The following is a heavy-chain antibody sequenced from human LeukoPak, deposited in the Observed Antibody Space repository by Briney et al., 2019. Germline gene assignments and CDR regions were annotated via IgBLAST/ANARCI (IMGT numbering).Heavy chain of an antibody. CDR3: ATEGGWQPTDYGDHVY. Sequence: ASVKVSCKASGYTFTNYGITWVRPAPGQGLEWMGWLSPYNGNTNYLRKLQGRVTMTTDTSTSTAYMELRSLRSDDTALYYCATEGGWQPTDYGDHVYWGQGTLVTVSS. V-gene: IGHV1-18*01. CDR1: GYTFTNYG. J-gene: IGHJ4*02. CDR2: LSPYNGNT. D-gene: IGHD4-17*01.